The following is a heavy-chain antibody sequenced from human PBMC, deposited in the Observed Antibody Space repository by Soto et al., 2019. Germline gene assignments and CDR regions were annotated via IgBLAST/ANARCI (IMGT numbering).Heavy chain of an antibody. J-gene: IGHJ5*02. Sequence: EVQVVESGGGLVQPGGSLRLSCAASGFTFSSNSMNWVRQAPGKGLEWISYISSSSSTIYADSVKGRFTSARDNAKNALYLQTNSLRDGDTAVDYWARDIGSGHLTSDLWGQGTLVTVSS. D-gene: IGHD3-3*01. CDR1: GFTFSSNS. CDR2: ISSSSSTI. CDR3: ARDIGSGHLTSDL. V-gene: IGHV3-48*02.